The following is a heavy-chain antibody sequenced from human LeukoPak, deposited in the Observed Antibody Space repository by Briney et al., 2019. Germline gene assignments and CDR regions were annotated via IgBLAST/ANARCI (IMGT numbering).Heavy chain of an antibody. CDR3: ARLDSSGYYGEEGYYYYYMDV. CDR1: GGTFSSYA. D-gene: IGHD3-22*01. CDR2: IIPIFGTA. Sequence: GSSVKVSCKASGGTFSSYAISWVRQAPGQGLEWMGGIIPIFGTANYAQKFQGRVTITAGKSTSTAYMELSSLRSEDTAVYYCARLDSSGYYGEEGYYYYYMDVWGKGTTVTVS. V-gene: IGHV1-69*06. J-gene: IGHJ6*03.